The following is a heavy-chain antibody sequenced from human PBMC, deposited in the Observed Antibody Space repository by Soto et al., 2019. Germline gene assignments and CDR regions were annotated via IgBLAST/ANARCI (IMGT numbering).Heavy chain of an antibody. CDR2: ISGGRSGT. Sequence: EVQLLESGGGLVQPGGSLRLSCAASGFTFSTYAMSWVRQAPGKGLEWVSAISGGRSGTYYADSVRGRITLSRDDSTNTLYLQMNILRAEEAAIYYGAKGSVGYCSGAICYFCDFCGEGTLVTVSS. CDR1: GFTFSTYA. V-gene: IGHV3-23*01. D-gene: IGHD2-2*01. CDR3: AKGSVGYCSGAICYFCDF. J-gene: IGHJ4*02.